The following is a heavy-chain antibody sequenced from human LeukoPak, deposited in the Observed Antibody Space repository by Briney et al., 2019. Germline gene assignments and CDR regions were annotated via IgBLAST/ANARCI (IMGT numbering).Heavy chain of an antibody. J-gene: IGHJ4*02. V-gene: IGHV3-30*18. CDR1: GFTFSSYG. D-gene: IGHD4-17*01. Sequence: GRSLRLSCAASGFTFSSYGMHWVRQAPGKGLERVAVISYDGSNKYYADSVKGRFTISRDNSKNTLYLQMNSLRAEDTAVYYCAKDGRDYGDYVDYWGQGTLVTVSS. CDR3: AKDGRDYGDYVDY. CDR2: ISYDGSNK.